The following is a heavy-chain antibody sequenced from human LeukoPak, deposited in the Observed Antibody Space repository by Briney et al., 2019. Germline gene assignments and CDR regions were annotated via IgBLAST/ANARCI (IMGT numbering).Heavy chain of an antibody. V-gene: IGHV3-30*04. D-gene: IGHD1-14*01. CDR2: ISYDGSNK. CDR3: VVVVEPPDSDGFDV. J-gene: IGHJ3*01. Sequence: PGGSLRLSCAASGFTFSSYAMRWVRQAPGKGRGWVAVISYDGSNKYYADSVKGRFTISRDNSKNTLYLQMNSLRAEDTAVYYCVVVVEPPDSDGFDVWGQGTMITVSS. CDR1: GFTFSSYA.